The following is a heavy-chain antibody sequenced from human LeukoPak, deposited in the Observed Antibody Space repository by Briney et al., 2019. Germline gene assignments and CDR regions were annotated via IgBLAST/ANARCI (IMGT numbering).Heavy chain of an antibody. V-gene: IGHV1-18*01. CDR2: ISTGNGNT. Sequence: ASVKVSCKASGDTFIRYGISWVRQAPGQGLEWMGWISTGNGNTNYGQKFQGRVTMTRDMSTSTVYMELSSLRSEDTAVYYCARGGVDYDPNYFDYWGQGTLVTVSS. CDR1: GDTFIRYG. CDR3: ARGGVDYDPNYFDY. J-gene: IGHJ4*02. D-gene: IGHD4-17*01.